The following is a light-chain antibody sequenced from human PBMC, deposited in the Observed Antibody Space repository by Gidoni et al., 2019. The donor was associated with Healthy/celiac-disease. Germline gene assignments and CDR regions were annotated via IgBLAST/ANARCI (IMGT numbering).Light chain of an antibody. V-gene: IGKV1-39*01. Sequence: RLTQPPSSLSASVGERVTITCRASQSISSYLNWYQQKPGKAPKLLIYAASSLQSGVPSRFSGSGSGTDFTLTISSLQPEDFATYYCQQSYSTPITFGQGTRLEIK. CDR1: QSISSY. J-gene: IGKJ5*01. CDR3: QQSYSTPIT. CDR2: AAS.